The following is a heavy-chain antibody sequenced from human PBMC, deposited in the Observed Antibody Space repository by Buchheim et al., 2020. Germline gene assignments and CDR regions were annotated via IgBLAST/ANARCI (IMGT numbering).Heavy chain of an antibody. CDR3: AKGLVWGTIDS. CDR2: ITGSGDMA. J-gene: IGHJ4*02. Sequence: EVQLLESGGGLVQPGGSLRLSCAASGFTFNHYGMSWVRQTPGRGLEWVSIITGSGDMAAYAESVKGRFTISRDNTKNTLYSQMNSLSADDTAVYYCAKGLVWGTIDSWGQGAL. CDR1: GFTFNHYG. V-gene: IGHV3-23*01. D-gene: IGHD3-16*01.